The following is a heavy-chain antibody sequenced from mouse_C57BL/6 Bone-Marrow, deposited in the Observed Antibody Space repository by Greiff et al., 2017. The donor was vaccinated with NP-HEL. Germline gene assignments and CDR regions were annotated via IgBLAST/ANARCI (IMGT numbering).Heavy chain of an antibody. J-gene: IGHJ1*03. V-gene: IGHV7-1*01. Sequence: EVQLVESGGGLVQSGRSLRLSCATSGFTFSDFYMAWVRQAPGKGLEWIAASRNKANDYTTEYSASVKGRFLVSSDTYQSILYLQMNALRAEDTAIYYCARDASDDYVFDVWGTGTTVTVSS. CDR1: GFTFSDFY. D-gene: IGHD2-4*01. CDR3: ARDASDDYVFDV. CDR2: SRNKANDYTT.